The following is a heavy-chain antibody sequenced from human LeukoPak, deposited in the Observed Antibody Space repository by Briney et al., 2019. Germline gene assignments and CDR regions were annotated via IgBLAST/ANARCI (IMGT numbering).Heavy chain of an antibody. D-gene: IGHD1-26*01. Sequence: PETLSLTCAVYGGSFSGYYWSWIRQPPGKGLEWIGEINHSGSTNYNPSLKSRVTISVDTSKNQFSLKLSSVTAADTAVYYCAREGRGSWFDPWGQGTLVTVSS. CDR1: GGSFSGYY. J-gene: IGHJ5*02. V-gene: IGHV4-34*01. CDR3: AREGRGSWFDP. CDR2: INHSGST.